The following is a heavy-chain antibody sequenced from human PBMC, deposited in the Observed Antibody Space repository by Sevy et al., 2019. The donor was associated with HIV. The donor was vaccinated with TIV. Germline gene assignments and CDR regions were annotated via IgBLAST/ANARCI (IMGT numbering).Heavy chain of an antibody. CDR2: ISGSGGST. Sequence: GGSLRLSCAASGFTFSSYAMSWVRQAPGKGLEWVSAISGSGGSTYYADSVKGRFTISRDNSKNTLYLQMNSLRAEDTAVYYCAKDSSGYSSGWYGQFDYWVQGTLVTVSS. CDR3: AKDSSGYSSGWYGQFDY. V-gene: IGHV3-23*01. CDR1: GFTFSSYA. J-gene: IGHJ4*02. D-gene: IGHD6-19*01.